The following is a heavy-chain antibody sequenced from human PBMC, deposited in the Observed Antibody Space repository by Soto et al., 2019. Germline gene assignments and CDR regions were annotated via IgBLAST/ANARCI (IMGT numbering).Heavy chain of an antibody. CDR2: ISSSSSTI. V-gene: IGHV3-48*01. Sequence: EVQLVESGGGLVLPGGSLRLCCAASGFTFSSYSMNWVRQAPGKGLEWVSYISSSSSTIYYADSVKGRFTISRDNAKNSLYLQMNSLRAEDTAVYYCARADSGYAHGYYYYGMDVWGQGTTVTVSS. CDR3: ARADSGYAHGYYYYGMDV. D-gene: IGHD5-12*01. J-gene: IGHJ6*02. CDR1: GFTFSSYS.